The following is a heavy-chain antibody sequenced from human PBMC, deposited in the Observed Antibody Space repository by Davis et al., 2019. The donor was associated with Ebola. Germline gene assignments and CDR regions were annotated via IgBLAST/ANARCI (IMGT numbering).Heavy chain of an antibody. CDR1: GFTFSSYS. CDR3: ARVLGVVVVAATAPPYYYYGMDV. V-gene: IGHV3-21*01. J-gene: IGHJ6*02. D-gene: IGHD2-15*01. CDR2: ISSSSSYI. Sequence: GGSLRLSCAASGFTFSSYSMNWVRQAPGKGLEWVSSISSSSSYIYYADSVKGRFTISRDNAKNSLYLQMNSLRAEDTAVYYCARVLGVVVVAATAPPYYYYGMDVWGQGTTVTVSS.